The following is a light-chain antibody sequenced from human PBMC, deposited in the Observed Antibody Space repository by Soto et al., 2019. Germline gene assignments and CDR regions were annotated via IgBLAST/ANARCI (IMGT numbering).Light chain of an antibody. CDR3: QQRSNWRIT. Sequence: EIVLTQSPGTLSLSPGEIATLSCRASQSVSSNLAWYQQKPGQAPRLLIYGASTRATGIPARFSGSGSETDFTLTISSLEPEDFAVYYCQQRSNWRITFGQGTKVDIK. V-gene: IGKV3-11*01. CDR1: QSVSSN. J-gene: IGKJ1*01. CDR2: GAS.